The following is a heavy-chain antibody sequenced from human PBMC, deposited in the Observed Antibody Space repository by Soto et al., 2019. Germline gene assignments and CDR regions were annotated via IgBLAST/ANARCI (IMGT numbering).Heavy chain of an antibody. J-gene: IGHJ6*02. CDR1: GLTFSKYW. V-gene: IGHV3-7*03. CDR3: ASVPGSPGYHGLDV. CDR2: IKHDGREK. Sequence: EVQLVESGGGLVQPGGSLRLSCAASGLTFSKYWMTWVRQAPGKGLEWVATIKHDGREKSNLDSVEGRFTISRDNAKNSLSLQMNSRRVEDTAVYFCASVPGSPGYHGLDVWGQGTTVTVSS. D-gene: IGHD6-19*01.